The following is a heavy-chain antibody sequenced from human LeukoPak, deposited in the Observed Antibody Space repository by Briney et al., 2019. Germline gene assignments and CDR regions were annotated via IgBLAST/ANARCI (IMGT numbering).Heavy chain of an antibody. CDR3: ARVLSGSWDWFDP. V-gene: IGHV3-74*01. CDR1: GFTFSRYW. CDR2: INPDGSTT. J-gene: IGHJ5*02. Sequence: GSLRLSCAASGFTFSRYWIHWVRQAPGKGLEWVSRINPDGSTTTYADSVKGRCTISRDNVKNTVYLQMYSLRAEDTAVYYCARVLSGSWDWFDPWGQGTLVTVSS. D-gene: IGHD3-22*01.